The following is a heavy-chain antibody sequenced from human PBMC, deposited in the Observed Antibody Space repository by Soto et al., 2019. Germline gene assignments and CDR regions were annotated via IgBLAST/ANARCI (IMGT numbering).Heavy chain of an antibody. V-gene: IGHV4-39*01. CDR3: ARHLADIVVVQADPHPSYYYGMDV. D-gene: IGHD2-2*01. Sequence: QLQLQESGPGLVKPSETLSLTCTVSGGSISSSSYYWVWIRPPPGKGLDWIGSIYYSGSTYYNPSLKPRPTISAKPSMNQISLQLCSVTDAYTAVYSCARHLADIVVVQADPHPSYYYGMDVWGQGTSVTVSS. J-gene: IGHJ6*02. CDR1: GGSISSSSYY. CDR2: IYYSGST.